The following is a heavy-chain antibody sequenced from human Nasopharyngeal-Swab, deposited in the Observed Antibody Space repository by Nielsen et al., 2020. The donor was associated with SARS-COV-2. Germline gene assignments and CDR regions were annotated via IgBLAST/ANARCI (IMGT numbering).Heavy chain of an antibody. Sequence: GESLRISCAASGFTFRSNPMTWVRQPPGKGLDGVSSITGTGSSIYYADSVKGRFTISRDNAKNSLYLQMNSLRAEDTAVYYCARGRFSSAWADYWGQGTLVIVSS. CDR2: ITGTGSSI. CDR3: ARGRFSSAWADY. J-gene: IGHJ4*02. D-gene: IGHD6-19*01. V-gene: IGHV3-21*01. CDR1: GFTFRSNP.